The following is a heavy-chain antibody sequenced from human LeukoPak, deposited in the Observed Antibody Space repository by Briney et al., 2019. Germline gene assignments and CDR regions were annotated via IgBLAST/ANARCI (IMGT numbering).Heavy chain of an antibody. CDR3: ARQYCTSTTCYHREFDF. J-gene: IGHJ4*02. V-gene: IGHV5-51*01. Sequence: GESLKISCKGSGYSFTNYWIAWVRQMPGKGLECMGIIYPGDSNTKYSPSLQGLVTISADKSISTAYLQWSSLKASDTSIYYCARQYCTSTTCYHREFDFWGQGTLVTVSS. D-gene: IGHD2-2*01. CDR1: GYSFTNYW. CDR2: IYPGDSNT.